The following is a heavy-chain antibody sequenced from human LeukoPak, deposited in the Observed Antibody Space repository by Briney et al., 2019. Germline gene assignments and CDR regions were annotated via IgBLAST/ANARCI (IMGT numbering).Heavy chain of an antibody. V-gene: IGHV3-9*01. CDR3: ARRAYYYDSSGPHFDY. J-gene: IGHJ4*02. CDR2: ISWNSGSI. Sequence: PGRSLRLSCAASGFTFDDYAMHWVRQAPGKGLEWVSGISWNSGSIGYADSVKGRFTISRDNAKNSLYLQMNSLRAEDTAVYYCARRAYYYDSSGPHFDYWGQGTLVTVSS. CDR1: GFTFDDYA. D-gene: IGHD3-22*01.